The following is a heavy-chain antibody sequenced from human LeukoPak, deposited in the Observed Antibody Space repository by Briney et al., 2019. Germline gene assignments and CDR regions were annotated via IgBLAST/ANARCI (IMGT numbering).Heavy chain of an antibody. CDR1: GYRFTSYW. D-gene: IGHD3-22*01. Sequence: GESLKISCKGSGYRFTSYWIGWVRQMPGKGLEWMWIIYPGDSDTRYSPSFQGQVTISADKSISTAYLQWSSLKASDTAMYYCARRSTYYYDSSGSIAYYFDYWGQGTLVTVSS. J-gene: IGHJ4*02. CDR2: IYPGDSDT. V-gene: IGHV5-51*01. CDR3: ARRSTYYYDSSGSIAYYFDY.